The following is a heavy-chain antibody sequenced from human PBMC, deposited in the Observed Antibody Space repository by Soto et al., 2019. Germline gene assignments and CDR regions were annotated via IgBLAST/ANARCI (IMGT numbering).Heavy chain of an antibody. Sequence: EVQLVESGGGLGKPGGSLRLSCAASGFTFSDYAMHWVRQAPGKGLEGVSTISSGSNYIYYADSGKGRFTISRDNDENSLYLQMNTLRAEDTAVYYCARDLAQLGVSFDYWGQGTLVTVSS. J-gene: IGHJ4*02. CDR2: ISSGSNYI. CDR1: GFTFSDYA. V-gene: IGHV3-21*01. D-gene: IGHD3-16*01. CDR3: ARDLAQLGVSFDY.